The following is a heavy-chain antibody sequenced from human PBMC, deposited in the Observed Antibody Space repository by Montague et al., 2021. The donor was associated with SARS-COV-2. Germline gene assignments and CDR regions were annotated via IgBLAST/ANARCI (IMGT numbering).Heavy chain of an antibody. CDR1: GGSFSGYY. Sequence: SETLSLTCAVYGGSFSGYYWSWIRQPPGKGLEWIGKINHSGSTNYNPSLKSRVTISVDTSKNQFSLKLSSVTAADTAVYYCARGLRLLWFGDKVHWFDPWGQGTLVTVSS. D-gene: IGHD3-10*01. V-gene: IGHV4-34*01. CDR3: ARGLRLLWFGDKVHWFDP. CDR2: INHSGST. J-gene: IGHJ5*02.